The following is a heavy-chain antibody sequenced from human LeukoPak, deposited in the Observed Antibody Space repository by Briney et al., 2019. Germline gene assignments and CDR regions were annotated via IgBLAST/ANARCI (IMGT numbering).Heavy chain of an antibody. CDR1: GFTFSSYW. D-gene: IGHD3-3*01. CDR3: ARDRPLYDFWVGAFDI. J-gene: IGHJ3*02. V-gene: IGHV3-7*01. Sequence: GGSLRLSCAASGFTFSSYWMSWVRQAPGKGLEWVANIKQDGSEKYYVDSVKGRFTISRDNAKNSLYLQMSSLRAEDTAVYYCARDRPLYDFWVGAFDIWGQGTMVTVSS. CDR2: IKQDGSEK.